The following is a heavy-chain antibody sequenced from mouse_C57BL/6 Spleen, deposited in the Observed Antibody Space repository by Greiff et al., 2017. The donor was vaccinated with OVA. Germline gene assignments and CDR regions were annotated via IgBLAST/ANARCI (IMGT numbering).Heavy chain of an antibody. CDR3: ARGGYYFDY. J-gene: IGHJ2*01. Sequence: EVKLMESEGGLVQPGSSMKLSCTASGFTFSDYYMAWVRQVPEKGLEWVANINYDGSSTYYLDSLKSRFIISRDNAKNILYLQMSSLKSEDTATYYCARGGYYFDYWGQGTTLTVSS. V-gene: IGHV5-16*01. CDR1: GFTFSDYY. CDR2: INYDGSST.